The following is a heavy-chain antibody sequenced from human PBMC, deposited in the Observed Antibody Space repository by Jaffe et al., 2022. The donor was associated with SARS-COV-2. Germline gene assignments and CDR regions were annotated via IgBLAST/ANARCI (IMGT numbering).Heavy chain of an antibody. J-gene: IGHJ4*02. Sequence: QVHLVQSGAEVREPGASVKVSCKASGDTFTRYYIHWLRQAPGQGLEWVAIVNPKTGDTSETQRFQGRVTMTKDTSTSTVYMELSSLRSEDTAVYYCARTYSRTTAVFDVWGQGTLVTVSS. CDR1: GDTFTRYY. CDR3: ARTYSRTTAVFDV. D-gene: IGHD6-13*01. V-gene: IGHV1-46*01. CDR2: VNPKTGDT.